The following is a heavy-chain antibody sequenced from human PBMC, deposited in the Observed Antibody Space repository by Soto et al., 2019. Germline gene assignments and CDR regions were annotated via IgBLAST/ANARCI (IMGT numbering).Heavy chain of an antibody. CDR2: TYYRSKWYN. V-gene: IGHV6-1*01. CDR1: GDSSSSNSAA. D-gene: IGHD6-19*01. CDR3: ARDGPSSGWYYYYYGMDV. Sequence: PPQTLSLTCGFSGDSSSSNSAAWNWIRQSPSRGLEWLGRTYYRSKWYNDYAVSVKSRITINPDTSKNQFSLQLNSVTPEDTAVYYCARDGPSSGWYYYYYGMDVWGQGTTVTVSS. J-gene: IGHJ6*02.